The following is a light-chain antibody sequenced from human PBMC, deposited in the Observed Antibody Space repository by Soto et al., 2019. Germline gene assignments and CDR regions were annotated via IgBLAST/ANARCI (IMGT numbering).Light chain of an antibody. CDR2: GAS. V-gene: IGKV3-20*01. CDR1: QSVRSSY. Sequence: DIVLTQSPGTLSLSPGERATLSCRASQSVRSSYLAWYQQKPGQAPRLLIYGASSRATGIPDRFSGRGSGTDFTLTISRLEPEDFAVYYCQQYDNSLVTFGQGTKVEIK. CDR3: QQYDNSLVT. J-gene: IGKJ1*01.